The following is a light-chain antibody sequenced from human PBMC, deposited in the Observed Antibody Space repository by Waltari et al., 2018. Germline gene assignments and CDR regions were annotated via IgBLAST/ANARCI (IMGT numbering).Light chain of an antibody. CDR2: DVS. Sequence: DIVLTQSPAPLSLSPGERATLSCRTSQSVANFLAWYQQKPGQAPRLLIYDVSNRATDIPARFSGSGFATDFTLTISDVEPEDIAVYYCQQRNKWPLTFGGGTKVEIK. J-gene: IGKJ4*01. CDR3: QQRNKWPLT. V-gene: IGKV3-11*01. CDR1: QSVANF.